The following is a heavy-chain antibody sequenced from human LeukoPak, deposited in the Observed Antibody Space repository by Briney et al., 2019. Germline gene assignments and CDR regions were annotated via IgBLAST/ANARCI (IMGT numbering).Heavy chain of an antibody. CDR1: GFTFSSYG. J-gene: IGHJ4*02. D-gene: IGHD6-13*01. V-gene: IGHV3-9*01. CDR2: ISWNSGSI. CDR3: AKAAAAGTGTATDFDY. Sequence: GGSLRLSCAASGFTFSSYGMSWVRQAPGKGLEWVSGISWNSGSIGYADSVKGRFTISRDNAKNSLYLQMNSLRAEDTALYYCAKAAAAGTGTATDFDYWGQGTLVTVSS.